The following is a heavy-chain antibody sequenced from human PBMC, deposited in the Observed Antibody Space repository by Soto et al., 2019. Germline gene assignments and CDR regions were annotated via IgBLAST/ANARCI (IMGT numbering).Heavy chain of an antibody. J-gene: IGHJ4*02. D-gene: IGHD1-26*01. Sequence: SQTLSLTSVVSGYSISSRNWWGWIRQPPGKGLEWIGYIYYSGTTYYNPSLKSRVTMSVDTFKNQFSLKLTSVTAVDTAVYYCARREIQGPIDYWGQGTLVTVSS. CDR3: ARREIQGPIDY. V-gene: IGHV4-28*01. CDR1: GYSISSRNW. CDR2: IYYSGTT.